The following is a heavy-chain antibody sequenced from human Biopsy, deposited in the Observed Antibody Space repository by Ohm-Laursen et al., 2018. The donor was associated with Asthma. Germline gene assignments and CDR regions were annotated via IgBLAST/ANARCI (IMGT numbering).Heavy chain of an antibody. Sequence: SSVKVSCKSLGGTFNTYVIGWVRQAPGKGLAWMGGINSVFGTTTYPQKSQDRVTITADDSTSTVYMELSSLRSEDTAVYYCARKAGSCISRTCYSLDFWGQGTLVTVSS. CDR2: INSVFGTT. D-gene: IGHD2-2*01. CDR1: GGTFNTYV. V-gene: IGHV1-69*01. CDR3: ARKAGSCISRTCYSLDF. J-gene: IGHJ4*02.